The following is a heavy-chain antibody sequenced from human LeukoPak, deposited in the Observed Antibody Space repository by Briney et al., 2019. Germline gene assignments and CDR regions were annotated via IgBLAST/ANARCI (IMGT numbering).Heavy chain of an antibody. V-gene: IGHV1-18*01. Sequence: ASVTVSCKASGYTFTSYGISWVRQAPGQGLEWMGWISAYNGNTNYAQKLQGRVTMTTDTSTSTAYMELRSLRSDDTAVYYCARDHYDILTGYIPFDYWGQGTLVTVSS. CDR1: GYTFTSYG. D-gene: IGHD3-9*01. CDR2: ISAYNGNT. CDR3: ARDHYDILTGYIPFDY. J-gene: IGHJ4*02.